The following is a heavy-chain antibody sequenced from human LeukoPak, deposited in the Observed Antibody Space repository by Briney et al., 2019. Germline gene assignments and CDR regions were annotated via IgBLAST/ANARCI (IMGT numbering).Heavy chain of an antibody. D-gene: IGHD6-19*01. CDR2: ISAYNGNT. V-gene: IGHV1-18*01. J-gene: IGHJ4*02. Sequence: ASVKVSCKASGYTFTSYGISWVRQAPGQGLEWMGWISAYNGNTNYAQKLQGRVTMTTDTSTSTAYKELRSLRSDDTAVYYCARQGEWLVRQYYFDYWGQGTLVTVSS. CDR1: GYTFTSYG. CDR3: ARQGEWLVRQYYFDY.